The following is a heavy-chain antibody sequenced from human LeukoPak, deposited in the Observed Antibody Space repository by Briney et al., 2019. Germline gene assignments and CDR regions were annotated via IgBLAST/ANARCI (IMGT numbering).Heavy chain of an antibody. CDR2: IIPIFGTA. J-gene: IGHJ4*02. CDR1: GGTFSSYA. V-gene: IGHV1-69*13. CDR3: ATRSPYGYYFDY. Sequence: ASVKVSCKASGGTFSSYAISWVRQAPGQGLEWMGGIIPIFGTANYAQKFQGRVTITADESTSTAYMELSSLRSEDTAVYYCATRSPYGYYFDYWGQGTLVTVSS. D-gene: IGHD2-2*03.